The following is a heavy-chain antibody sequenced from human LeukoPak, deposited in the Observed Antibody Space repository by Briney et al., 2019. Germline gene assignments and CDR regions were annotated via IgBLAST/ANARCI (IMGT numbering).Heavy chain of an antibody. D-gene: IGHD6-19*01. CDR1: GGSISSYY. V-gene: IGHV4-59*01. J-gene: IGHJ4*02. CDR3: ARAIYSSGWWGY. CDR2: IYYSGST. Sequence: SETLSLTCTVSGGSISSYYWSWIRQPPGKGLEWIGYIYYSGSTNYNPSLKSRVTISVDTSKNQFSLKLSSVTAADTAVYYCARAIYSSGWWGYWGQGTLVTVSS.